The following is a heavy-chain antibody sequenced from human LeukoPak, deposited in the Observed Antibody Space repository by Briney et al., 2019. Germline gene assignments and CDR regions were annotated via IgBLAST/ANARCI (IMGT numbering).Heavy chain of an antibody. CDR3: AKDHRRATYYDFWSGYSFDY. Sequence: GGSLRLSCAASGFTVSSNYMSWVRQAPGKGLEWVSVIYSGGSTYYADSVKGRFTISRDNSKNTLYLQMNSLRAEDTAVYYCAKDHRRATYYDFWSGYSFDYWGQGTLVTVSS. CDR2: IYSGGST. V-gene: IGHV3-53*01. D-gene: IGHD3-3*01. CDR1: GFTVSSNY. J-gene: IGHJ4*02.